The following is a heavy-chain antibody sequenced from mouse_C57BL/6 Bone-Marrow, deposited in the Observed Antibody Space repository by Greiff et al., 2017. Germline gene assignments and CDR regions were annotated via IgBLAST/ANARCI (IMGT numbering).Heavy chain of an antibody. CDR3: AREGRLSAWFAY. CDR1: GYTFTSYW. J-gene: IGHJ3*01. V-gene: IGHV1-69*01. CDR2: IDPSDSYT. D-gene: IGHD3-2*02. Sequence: QVQLQQPGAELVMPGASVKLSCKASGYTFTSYWMHWVKQRPGQGLEWIGEIDPSDSYTNYNQKFQGKSTLTVDKSSSPAYMPLSSLTSEDSAVYYCAREGRLSAWFAYWGQGTLVTVSA.